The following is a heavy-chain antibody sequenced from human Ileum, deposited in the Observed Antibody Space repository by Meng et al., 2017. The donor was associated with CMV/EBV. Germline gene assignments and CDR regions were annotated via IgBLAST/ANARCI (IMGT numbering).Heavy chain of an antibody. D-gene: IGHD3-3*01. CDR3: ARGFNYDFWSGYYTNYYYYGMDV. CDR1: GYTFTGYY. CDR2: INPNSGGT. V-gene: IGHV1-2*02. Sequence: ASVKVSCKASGYTFTGYYMHWVRQAPGQGLEWMGWINPNSGGTNYAQKFQGRVTMTRDTSISTAYMELSRLRSDDTAVYYCARGFNYDFWSGYYTNYYYYGMDVWGQGTTVTVSS. J-gene: IGHJ6*02.